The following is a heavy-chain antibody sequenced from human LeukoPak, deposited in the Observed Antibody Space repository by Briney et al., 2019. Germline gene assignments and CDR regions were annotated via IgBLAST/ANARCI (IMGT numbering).Heavy chain of an antibody. CDR3: ARDTRTFDY. CDR2: IKQDGSEK. D-gene: IGHD1-26*01. J-gene: IGHJ4*02. V-gene: IGHV3-7*01. CDR1: GFTFSSYR. Sequence: PGGSLRLSCEVSGFTFSSYRMNWVRQAPGKGLGWVANIKQDGSEKYYVDSVKGRFTISRDNAKSSLFLQMNSLRAEDTAVYYCARDTRTFDYWGQGTLVTVSS.